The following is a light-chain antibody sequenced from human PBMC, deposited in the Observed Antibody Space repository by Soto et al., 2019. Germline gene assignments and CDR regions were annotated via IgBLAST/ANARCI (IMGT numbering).Light chain of an antibody. CDR3: QKSYSTPPT. CDR2: AAS. J-gene: IGKJ4*01. CDR1: QSISSY. Sequence: DIQMTQSPSSLSASVGDRVTITCRASQSISSYLNWYQQKPGKAPKLLIYAASSLQSRVPSRFSGSGSGTDFTLTISSLQPEDFATYYCQKSYSTPPTVGGGTNVEIK. V-gene: IGKV1-39*01.